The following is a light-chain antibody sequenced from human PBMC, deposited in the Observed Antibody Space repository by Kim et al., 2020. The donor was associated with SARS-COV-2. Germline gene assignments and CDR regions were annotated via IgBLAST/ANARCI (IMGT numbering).Light chain of an antibody. CDR1: RSVNSH. CDR2: GAS. Sequence: VSLGATATPSCRASRSVNSHLAWYQQRRGQPPRLLIHGASNRATDVPPRFSGSGSGTEFTLTISGLQSEDFATYYCQQYRHWPPYSFGQGTKLEI. J-gene: IGKJ2*01. V-gene: IGKV3-15*01. CDR3: QQYRHWPPYS.